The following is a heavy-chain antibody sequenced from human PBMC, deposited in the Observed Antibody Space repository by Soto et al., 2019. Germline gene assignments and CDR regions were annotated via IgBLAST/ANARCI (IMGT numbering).Heavy chain of an antibody. CDR2: IYWNDDK. V-gene: IGHV2-5*01. J-gene: IGHJ4*02. Sequence: SGPTLVNPTPTLTLTCTFSGVSLSPSGGGGGWVRQPPGKALEWLALIYWNDDKRYSPSLKSRLTITKDTSKNQVVLTMTNMDPVDTATYYCAHRCDQGSSGWYSSDYWGQGTLVTVSS. D-gene: IGHD6-19*01. CDR3: AHRCDQGSSGWYSSDY. CDR1: GVSLSPSGGG.